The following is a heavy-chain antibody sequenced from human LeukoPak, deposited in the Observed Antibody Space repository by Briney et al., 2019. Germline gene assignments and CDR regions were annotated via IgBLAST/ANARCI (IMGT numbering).Heavy chain of an antibody. CDR1: GGSISSGGYY. CDR2: IFYSGST. V-gene: IGHV4-31*03. Sequence: PSETLSLTCTVSGGSISSGGYYWRWIRQHPGKGLEWIGYIFYSGSTNYNPSLKSRVTISVDTSKNQFSLKLSSVTAADTAVYYCARDSFSDYWGQGTLVTVSS. D-gene: IGHD2-2*01. CDR3: ARDSFSDY. J-gene: IGHJ4*02.